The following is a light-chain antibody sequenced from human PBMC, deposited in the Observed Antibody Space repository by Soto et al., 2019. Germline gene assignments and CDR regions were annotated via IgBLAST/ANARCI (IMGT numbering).Light chain of an antibody. V-gene: IGLV1-47*01. CDR2: RNN. CDR1: SSNIGSNF. Sequence: QSVLTQPPSASGTPGQRVTISCSGSSSNIGSNFVYWYQQLPGTAPKLLIYRNNQRPSGVPDRFSGSKSGTSASRAISGLRSEDEADYYCASWYDSLSAVVFGGGTKLTVL. CDR3: ASWYDSLSAVV. J-gene: IGLJ2*01.